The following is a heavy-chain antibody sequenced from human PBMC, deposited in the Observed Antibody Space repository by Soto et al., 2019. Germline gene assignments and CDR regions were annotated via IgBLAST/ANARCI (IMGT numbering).Heavy chain of an antibody. J-gene: IGHJ5*02. Sequence: LETLSPTSSFPGGSLSPSRSYWAWVRQPPGRGLECLANIFDSGSTSYTPSLASRVSVSVDTSKNDFSLKLRSVTAADTAVYYCARQPTTGDTDLWFDPWAREPWSPSPQ. CDR3: ARQPTTGDTDLWFDP. CDR1: GGSLSPSRSY. D-gene: IGHD2-21*01. CDR2: IFDSGST. V-gene: IGHV4-39*01.